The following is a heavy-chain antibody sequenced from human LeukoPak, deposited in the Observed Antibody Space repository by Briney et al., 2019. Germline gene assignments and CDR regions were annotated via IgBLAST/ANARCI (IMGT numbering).Heavy chain of an antibody. V-gene: IGHV3-53*01. J-gene: IGHJ6*04. D-gene: IGHD3-16*01. CDR3: ARGASPDV. CDR2: IYRGGGT. CDR1: GFTVTGSY. Sequence: GGSLRLSCAASGFTVTGSYMTWVRQAPGKGLEWVSIIYRGGGTSYANSVRGRLTVSRDNSKNTLYLQMNSLRAEDTAVYYCARGASPDVWGKGTTVTVSS.